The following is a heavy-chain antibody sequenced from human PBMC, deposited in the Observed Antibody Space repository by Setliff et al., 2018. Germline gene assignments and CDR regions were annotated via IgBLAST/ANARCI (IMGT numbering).Heavy chain of an antibody. Sequence: ASVKVSCNASGGTFSIYTISWVRQAPGQGLEWMGRIIPIFGTANYAQKFQGRVTITADKSTSTAYMELSSLRSEDTAVYYCAISTIFGVVSPTPDAFDIWGQGTMVTVSS. J-gene: IGHJ3*02. CDR3: AISTIFGVVSPTPDAFDI. D-gene: IGHD3-3*01. V-gene: IGHV1-69*08. CDR1: GGTFSIYT. CDR2: IIPIFGTA.